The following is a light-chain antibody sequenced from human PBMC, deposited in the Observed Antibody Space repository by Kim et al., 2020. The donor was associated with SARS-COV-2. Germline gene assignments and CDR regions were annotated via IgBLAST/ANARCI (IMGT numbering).Light chain of an antibody. CDR1: QSVSNN. V-gene: IGKV3-15*01. CDR3: QQYNYLPPWT. CDR2: AAS. Sequence: EIMMTQSPATLSVSPGERATLSCRASQSVSNNLAWYQQKPGHAPRLLIYAASTRATNIPDRFSGSGSGTEFTLTISSLQSEDFAVYYCQQYNYLPPWTFGQGTKVDIK. J-gene: IGKJ1*01.